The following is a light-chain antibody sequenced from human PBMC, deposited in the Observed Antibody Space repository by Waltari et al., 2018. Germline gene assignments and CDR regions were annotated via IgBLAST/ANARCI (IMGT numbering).Light chain of an antibody. J-gene: IGLJ2*01. CDR1: VLAKKY. V-gene: IGLV3-27*01. Sequence: SYELTQPSSVSVSPGQTARITCSGDVLAKKYARWFQQKPGQAPVLVIYKDSERPSGTPERFSGSSSGTTVTLTISGAQVEDEADYYCYSAADNKGVVFGGGTKLTVL. CDR3: YSAADNKGVV. CDR2: KDS.